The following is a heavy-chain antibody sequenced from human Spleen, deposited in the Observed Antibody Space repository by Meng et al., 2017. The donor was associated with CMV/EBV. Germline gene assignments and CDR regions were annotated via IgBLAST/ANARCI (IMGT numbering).Heavy chain of an antibody. Sequence: SVKVSCKASGGTFSSYTISWVRQAPGQGLEWMGGIIPVLGVSDHAQKFQDRVTFTADKSTSTAYMEVTSLKSEDTAVYYCGKGIAAAGSGTHYYYGVDVWGQGITVTVSS. D-gene: IGHD6-13*01. J-gene: IGHJ6*02. V-gene: IGHV1-69*10. CDR1: GGTFSSYT. CDR2: IIPVLGVS. CDR3: GKGIAAAGSGTHYYYGVDV.